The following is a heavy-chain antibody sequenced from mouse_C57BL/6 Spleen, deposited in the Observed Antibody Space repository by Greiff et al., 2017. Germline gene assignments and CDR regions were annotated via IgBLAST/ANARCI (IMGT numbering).Heavy chain of an antibody. CDR2: IDPETGGT. V-gene: IGHV1-15*01. D-gene: IGHD2-14*01. J-gene: IGHJ2*01. Sequence: VQLQESGAELVRPGASVTLSCKASGYTFTDYEMHWVKQTPVHGLEWIGAIDPETGGTAYNQKFKGKAILTADKSSSTAYMELRSLTSEDSAVYYCTRWVRGDYWGQGTTLTVSS. CDR1: GYTFTDYE. CDR3: TRWVRGDY.